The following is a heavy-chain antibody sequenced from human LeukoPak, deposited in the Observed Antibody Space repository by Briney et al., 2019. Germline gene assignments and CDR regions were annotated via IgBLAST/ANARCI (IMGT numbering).Heavy chain of an antibody. CDR1: GGSVSSGNYY. V-gene: IGHV4-61*01. CDR3: ARSYSGYHFDY. J-gene: IGHJ4*02. D-gene: IGHD5-12*01. CDR2: IYYSGST. Sequence: SETLSLTCTVSGGSVSSGNYYWSWIRQPPGKGLEWIGYIYYSGSTNYNPSLKSRVTISVDTSKNQFSLKLSSVTAADTAVYYCARSYSGYHFDYWGQGTLVTVSS.